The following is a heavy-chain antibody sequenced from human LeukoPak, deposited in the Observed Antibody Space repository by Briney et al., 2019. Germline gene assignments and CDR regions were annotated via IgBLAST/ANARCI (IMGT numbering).Heavy chain of an antibody. CDR1: GFTFSDYY. J-gene: IGHJ4*02. D-gene: IGHD2-2*01. CDR2: ISSSGSTI. Sequence: GGSLRLSCAASGFTFSDYYMSWIRQAPGKGLEWVSYISSSGSTIYYADSVKGRFTISRDNAKNSLYLQMNSLRAEDTAFYYCAKAGCSSTTCYANCWGQGTLVTVSS. CDR3: AKAGCSSTTCYANC. V-gene: IGHV3-11*01.